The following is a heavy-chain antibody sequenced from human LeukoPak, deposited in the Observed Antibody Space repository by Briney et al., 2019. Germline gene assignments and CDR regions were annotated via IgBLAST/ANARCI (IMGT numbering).Heavy chain of an antibody. CDR1: GFTFSSYS. V-gene: IGHV3-21*01. D-gene: IGHD4-17*01. CDR3: ARTVTNWYYFDY. Sequence: PGGSLRLSCAASGFTFSSYSMNWVRQAPGKGLEWVSSISSSSYIYYADSVKGRFTISRDNAKNSLYLQMNSLRAEDTAVYYCARTVTNWYYFDYWGQGTLVTVSS. J-gene: IGHJ4*02. CDR2: ISSSSYI.